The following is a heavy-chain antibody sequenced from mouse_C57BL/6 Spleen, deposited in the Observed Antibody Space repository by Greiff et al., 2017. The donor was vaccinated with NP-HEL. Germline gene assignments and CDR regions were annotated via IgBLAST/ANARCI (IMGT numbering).Heavy chain of an antibody. J-gene: IGHJ3*01. CDR1: GYTFTGYW. CDR3: ATAYYSNYDWFAY. D-gene: IGHD2-5*01. V-gene: IGHV1-9*01. Sequence: QVQLKESGAELMKPGASVKLSCKATGYTFTGYWIEWVKQRPGHGLEWIGEILPGSGSTNYNEKFKGKATFTADTSSNTAYMQLSSLTTEDSAIYYCATAYYSNYDWFAYWGQGTLVTVSA. CDR2: ILPGSGST.